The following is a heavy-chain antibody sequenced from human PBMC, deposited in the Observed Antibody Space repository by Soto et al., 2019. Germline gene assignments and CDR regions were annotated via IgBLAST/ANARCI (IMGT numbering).Heavy chain of an antibody. V-gene: IGHV1-18*04. CDR2: ISDYNGKT. D-gene: IGHD1-7*01. CDR3: ARGVNQKWNYGY. Sequence: GXSXKVSFKASGYTXTSYGISLVRQAPGQGLEWMGWISDYNGKTNYAQKLQGRVTMTTDTSTSTAYIDLRSLRSDDTAVYYCARGVNQKWNYGYWGQGTLVTVSS. CDR1: GYTXTSYG. J-gene: IGHJ4*02.